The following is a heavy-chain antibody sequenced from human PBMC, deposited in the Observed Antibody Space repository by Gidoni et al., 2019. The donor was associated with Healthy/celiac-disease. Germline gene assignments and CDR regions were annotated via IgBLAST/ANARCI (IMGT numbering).Heavy chain of an antibody. D-gene: IGHD2-2*01. J-gene: IGHJ4*02. CDR1: GFTFSSYA. Sequence: QVQLVESGGGVVQPGRSLSLSCAASGFTFSSYAMHWVRQAPGKGLEWVAVISYDGSNKYYADSVKGRFTISRDNSKNTLYLQMNSLRAEDTAVYYCARDEGDIVVVPAAPVYWGQGTLVTVSS. V-gene: IGHV3-30-3*01. CDR2: ISYDGSNK. CDR3: ARDEGDIVVVPAAPVY.